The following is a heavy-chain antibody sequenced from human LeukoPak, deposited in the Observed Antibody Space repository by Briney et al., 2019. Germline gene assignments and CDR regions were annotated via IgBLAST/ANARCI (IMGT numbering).Heavy chain of an antibody. CDR1: GFTFRNFG. CDR2: ISYDGSNK. D-gene: IGHD3-10*02. V-gene: IGHV3-30*18. J-gene: IGHJ6*04. CDR3: AELGITMIGGV. Sequence: GSLRLSCAASGFTFRNFGMHWVRQPPGKGPEWVAVISYDGSNKYYADSVKGRFTISRDNAKNSLYLQMNSLRAEDTAVYYCAELGITMIGGVWGKGTTVTISS.